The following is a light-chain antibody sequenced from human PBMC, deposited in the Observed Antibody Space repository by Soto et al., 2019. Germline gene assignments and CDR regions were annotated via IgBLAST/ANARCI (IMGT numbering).Light chain of an antibody. CDR1: QRVSSY. CDR3: QQRSRLPIT. CDR2: DPS. J-gene: IGKJ5*01. Sequence: DIVLTPSPTTLSLSPGERATLSCRAIQRVSSYLIWYQQRHGQAPSLLISDPSSRATGIPASLSGSGSRTDFTLTINSLEHEDFAVYYCQQRSRLPITFGQGTRLEIK. V-gene: IGKV3-11*01.